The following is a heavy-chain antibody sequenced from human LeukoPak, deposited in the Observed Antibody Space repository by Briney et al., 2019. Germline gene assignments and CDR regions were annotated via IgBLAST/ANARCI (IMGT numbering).Heavy chain of an antibody. CDR2: ISSNGGST. D-gene: IGHD4-17*01. V-gene: IGHV3-64D*06. CDR3: VKDPMTTMTSHFDY. J-gene: IGHJ4*02. CDR1: GFTFSSYA. Sequence: GGSLRLSCSASGFTFSSYAMEWLRQVPGKGLEYGSGISSNGGSTYYADSVKGRFTISRDNSKNTLYLQMSSLRAEDTAVYYCVKDPMTTMTSHFDYWGQGTLVTVSS.